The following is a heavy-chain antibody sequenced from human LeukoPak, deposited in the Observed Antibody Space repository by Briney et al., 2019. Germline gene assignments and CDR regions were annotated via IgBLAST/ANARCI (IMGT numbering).Heavy chain of an antibody. V-gene: IGHV1-69*13. CDR3: ARDLYSSSWYSYYYYYMDV. D-gene: IGHD6-13*01. CDR2: IIPIFGTA. J-gene: IGHJ6*03. Sequence: ASVKVSCKASGGTFSSYAISWVRQAPGQGLEWIGGIIPIFGTANYAQKFRGRVTITADESTSTAYMELSSLRSEDTAVYYCARDLYSSSWYSYYYYYMDVWGKGTTVTVSS. CDR1: GGTFSSYA.